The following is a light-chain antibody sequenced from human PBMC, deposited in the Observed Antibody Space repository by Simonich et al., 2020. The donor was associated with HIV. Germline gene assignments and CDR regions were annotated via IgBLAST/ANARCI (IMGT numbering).Light chain of an antibody. CDR2: EVS. V-gene: IGLV2-8*01. J-gene: IGLJ2*01. CDR3: SSYAGSNNLV. Sequence: QSALTQPRSVSGSPGQSVTISCTGTSSDVGGYNYVSWYQQHPGKAPKLMIYEVSKRPSGVPDRFSCSKSSNTASLTVSGLQAEDEADYYCSSYAGSNNLVFGGGTKLTVL. CDR1: SSDVGGYNY.